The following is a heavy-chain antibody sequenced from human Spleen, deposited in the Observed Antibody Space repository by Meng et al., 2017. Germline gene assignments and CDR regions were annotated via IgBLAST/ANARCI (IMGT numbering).Heavy chain of an antibody. J-gene: IGHJ4*02. CDR2: IYHSGST. Sequence: ESLKISCTVSGYSISTGYYCAWIRQPPGKGLEWIGSIYHSGSTYYNPSLKSRVTISVDKSKNQFSLKLSSVTAADTAVYYCAVDYGDYYGFDYWGQGTLVTVSS. V-gene: IGHV4-38-2*02. CDR1: GYSISTGYY. CDR3: AVDYGDYYGFDY. D-gene: IGHD4-17*01.